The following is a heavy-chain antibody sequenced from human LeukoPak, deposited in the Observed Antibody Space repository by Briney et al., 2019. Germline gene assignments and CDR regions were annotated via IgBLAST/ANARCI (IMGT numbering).Heavy chain of an antibody. CDR2: ISYDGSNK. CDR1: GFAFSSYG. Sequence: PGRSLRLSCAASGFAFSSYGMHWVRQAPGKGLEWVAVISYDGSNKYYADSVKGRFTISRDSSKNTLYLQMNSLRAEDTAVYYCAKEARVLLWFGELLSWGQGTLVTVSS. V-gene: IGHV3-30*18. J-gene: IGHJ4*02. D-gene: IGHD3-10*01. CDR3: AKEARVLLWFGELLS.